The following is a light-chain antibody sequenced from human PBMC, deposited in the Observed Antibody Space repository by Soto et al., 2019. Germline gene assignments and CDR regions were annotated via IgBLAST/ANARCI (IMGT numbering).Light chain of an antibody. CDR3: QQYTNWPPIT. Sequence: EILLTQSPATLPVSPGERATLSCRASQSVGSNLAWFQQKPGQAPRLLIYGSSTRATGVPARFSGSGSGADFTLTTSNLQSEDFAVYYCQQYTNWPPITFGQGTRLEIK. J-gene: IGKJ5*01. CDR1: QSVGSN. CDR2: GSS. V-gene: IGKV3-15*01.